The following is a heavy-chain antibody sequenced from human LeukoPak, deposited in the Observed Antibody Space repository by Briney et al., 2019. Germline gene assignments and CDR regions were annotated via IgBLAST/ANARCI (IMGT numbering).Heavy chain of an antibody. Sequence: ASVKVSCKASGYTFTGYYMHWVRQAPGQGLEWMGWINPNSGGTNYAQKFQGRVTMTRDTSISTAYMELSSLRSDDTAVYYCARDGVSTRTYYYYYMDVWGKGTTVTVSS. CDR3: ARDGVSTRTYYYYYMDV. D-gene: IGHD2-2*01. CDR1: GYTFTGYY. J-gene: IGHJ6*03. CDR2: INPNSGGT. V-gene: IGHV1-2*02.